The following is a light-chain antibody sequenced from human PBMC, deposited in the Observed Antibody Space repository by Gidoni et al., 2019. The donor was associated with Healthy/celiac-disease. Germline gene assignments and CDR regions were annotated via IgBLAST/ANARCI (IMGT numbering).Light chain of an antibody. CDR2: DVS. J-gene: IGLJ1*01. CDR1: SSDVGGYNY. V-gene: IGLV2-11*01. CDR3: CAYAGSYTYV. Sequence: SALTQPRSVSGSHGQSVTISCTGTSSDVGGYNYVAWYQQHPGKAPKLMIDDVSKRPSGVPDRFSGSKSGNTASLTISGLQAEDEADYYCCAYAGSYTYVFGTGTKVTVL.